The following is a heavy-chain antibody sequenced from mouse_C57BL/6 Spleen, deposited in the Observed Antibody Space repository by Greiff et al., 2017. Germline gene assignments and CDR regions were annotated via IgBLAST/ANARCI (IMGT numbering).Heavy chain of an antibody. CDR1: GYTFTSYW. D-gene: IGHD1-1*01. Sequence: QVQLQQPGAELVMPGASVKLSCKASGYTFTSYWMNWVKQRPGQGLEWIGEIDPSDSNTNYNQKFKGKSTLTVDKSSSTAYMQLSSLTSEDSAVYYCARGGRTVPYYFDYWGQGTTRTVSS. V-gene: IGHV1-69*01. CDR2: IDPSDSNT. CDR3: ARGGRTVPYYFDY. J-gene: IGHJ2*01.